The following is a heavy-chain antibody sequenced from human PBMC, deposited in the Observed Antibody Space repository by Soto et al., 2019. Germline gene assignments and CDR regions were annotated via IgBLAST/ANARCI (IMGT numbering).Heavy chain of an antibody. CDR3: ARYYYGSGRYYNDYCGMEV. CDR1: VFTFSSYS. J-gene: IGHJ6*02. D-gene: IGHD3-10*01. Sequence: GGSLRLACAASVFTFSSYSMNWVRQSPGKGLEWVSSISSGSSYIYYADSVKGRFTISRDNAKNSLYLQMNSLRAEDTAVYYCARYYYGSGRYYNDYCGMEVSGQGTTVTVSS. V-gene: IGHV3-21*01. CDR2: ISSGSSYI.